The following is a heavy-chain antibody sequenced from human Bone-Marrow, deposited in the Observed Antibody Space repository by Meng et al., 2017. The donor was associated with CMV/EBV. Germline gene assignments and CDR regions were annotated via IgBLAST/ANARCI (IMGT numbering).Heavy chain of an antibody. J-gene: IGHJ4*02. CDR2: VRHDGTNK. D-gene: IGHD2-2*02. V-gene: IGHV3-30*02. CDR3: AKDHQYCSTTSCYKEGDYFDY. CDR1: GFRFDDCG. Sequence: SCAASGFRFDDCGMHWVRQTPGKGLEWVAFVRHDGTNKFYAASVKGRFTISRDNSKNTLYLQMNSLRAEDTAVYYCAKDHQYCSTTSCYKEGDYFDYWGQGTLVTVSS.